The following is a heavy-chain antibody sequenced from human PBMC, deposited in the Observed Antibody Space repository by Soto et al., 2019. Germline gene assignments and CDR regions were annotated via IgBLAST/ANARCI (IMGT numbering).Heavy chain of an antibody. CDR1: AGSFSGYY. J-gene: IGHJ4*02. CDR2: INHSGSS. V-gene: IGHV4-34*01. CDR3: AGRRDGYSRFDY. Sequence: SETLSLTCGVYAGSFSGYYWTWIRQSPGKGLEWIGEINHSGSSNRNPSLESRVTISADTSKNQFSLKLNSVTAADTAVYYCAGRRDGYSRFDYWGQGTLVTVSS. D-gene: IGHD2-21*01.